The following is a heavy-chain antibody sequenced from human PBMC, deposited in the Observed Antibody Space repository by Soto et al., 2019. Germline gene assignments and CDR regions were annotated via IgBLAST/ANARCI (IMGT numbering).Heavy chain of an antibody. D-gene: IGHD4-17*01. CDR1: GGTFSSYA. J-gene: IGHJ4*02. V-gene: IGHV1-69*13. CDR2: IIPIFGTA. Sequence: ASVKVSCKASGGTFSSYAISWVRQAPGQGLEWMGGIIPIFGTANYAQKFQGRVTITADESTSTAYMELSSLRSEDTAVYYCARDSVGGTTVVRAPFDYWGQGTLVTVSS. CDR3: ARDSVGGTTVVRAPFDY.